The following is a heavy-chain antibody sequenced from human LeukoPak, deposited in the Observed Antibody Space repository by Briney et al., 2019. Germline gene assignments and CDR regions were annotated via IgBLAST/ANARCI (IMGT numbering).Heavy chain of an antibody. CDR1: GYTFTGYY. J-gene: IGHJ3*02. D-gene: IGHD4-23*01. CDR3: ATPTVGTSRFDGFDI. CDR2: INPNSGGT. V-gene: IGHV1-2*02. Sequence: ASVKVSCKASGYTFTGYYMHWVRQAPGLELEWMGWINPNSGGTNYAQRFQGRVTMTRDTSISTAYMELSRLRSDDTAVYYCATPTVGTSRFDGFDIWGQGTMVTVSP.